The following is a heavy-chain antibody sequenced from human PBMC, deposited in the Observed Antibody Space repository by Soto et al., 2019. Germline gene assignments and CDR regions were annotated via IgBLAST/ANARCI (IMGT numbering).Heavy chain of an antibody. CDR3: ARVVYDYIWGSYSH. V-gene: IGHV1-69*01. J-gene: IGHJ4*02. CDR1: GGTFSRYA. D-gene: IGHD3-16*01. Sequence: QVQLVQSGAEVKKPGSSVKVSCKASGGTFSRYAISWVRQAPGQGPEWMGGIIPSFGTANYAQKLQGRVTVTADESTSTAYMELRSLTHEDTAVYYCARVVYDYIWGSYSHWGQGTLVTVSS. CDR2: IIPSFGTA.